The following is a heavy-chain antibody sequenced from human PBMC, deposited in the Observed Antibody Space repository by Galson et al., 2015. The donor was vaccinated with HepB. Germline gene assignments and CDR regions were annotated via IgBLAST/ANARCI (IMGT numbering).Heavy chain of an antibody. J-gene: IGHJ4*02. Sequence: SLRLSCAASGFTFSSYAMHWVRQAPGKGLEWVAVISYDGSNKYYADSVKGRFTISRDNSKNTLYLQMNSLRAEDTAVYYCAREPTIYSSWYPDYFDYWGQGTLVTVSS. V-gene: IGHV3-30-3*01. CDR2: ISYDGSNK. CDR3: AREPTIYSSWYPDYFDY. CDR1: GFTFSSYA. D-gene: IGHD6-13*01.